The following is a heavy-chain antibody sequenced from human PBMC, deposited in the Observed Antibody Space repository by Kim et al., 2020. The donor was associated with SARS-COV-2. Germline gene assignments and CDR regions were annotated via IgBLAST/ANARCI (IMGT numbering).Heavy chain of an antibody. J-gene: IGHJ6*02. CDR3: AKDNDRIDLYYYYGMDV. CDR1: GFTFSSYG. CDR2: ISYDGSNK. D-gene: IGHD3-22*01. V-gene: IGHV3-30*18. Sequence: GGSLRLSCAASGFTFSSYGMHWVRQAPGKGLEWVAVISYDGSNKYYADSVKGRFTISRDNSKNTLYLQMNSLRAEDTAVYYCAKDNDRIDLYYYYGMDVWGQGTTVTVSS.